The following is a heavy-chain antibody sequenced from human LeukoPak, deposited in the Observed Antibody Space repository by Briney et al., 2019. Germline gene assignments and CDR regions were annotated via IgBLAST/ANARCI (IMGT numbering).Heavy chain of an antibody. J-gene: IGHJ6*02. CDR3: AKNGGPRGMDV. CDR2: KHDGSET. V-gene: IGHV3-7*01. D-gene: IGHD3-16*01. Sequence: KHDGSETNYVDSVKDRLTISRDNAQNSLHLQMNSLRVEDTAVYYCAKNGGPRGMDVWGQGNTVTVSS.